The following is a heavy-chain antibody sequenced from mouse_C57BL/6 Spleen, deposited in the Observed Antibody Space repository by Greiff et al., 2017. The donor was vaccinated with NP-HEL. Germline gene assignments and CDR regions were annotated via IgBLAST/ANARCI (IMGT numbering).Heavy chain of an antibody. Sequence: EVQLQQSGPELVKPGASVKISCKASGYTFTDYYMNWVKQSHGKSLEWIGDINPNNGGTSYNQKFKGKATLTVDKSSSTAYMELRSLTSEDSAVYYCARWDWYFDYWGQGTTLTVSS. J-gene: IGHJ2*01. CDR3: ARWDWYFDY. D-gene: IGHD4-1*01. V-gene: IGHV1-26*01. CDR1: GYTFTDYY. CDR2: INPNNGGT.